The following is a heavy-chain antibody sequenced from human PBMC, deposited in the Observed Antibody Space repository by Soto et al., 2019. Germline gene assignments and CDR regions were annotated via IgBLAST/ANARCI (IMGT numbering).Heavy chain of an antibody. J-gene: IGHJ4*02. CDR1: GRSFRHHYYY. CDR3: ASLDSSGWYFED. D-gene: IGHD6-19*01. CDR2: VNHSGST. V-gene: IGHV4-34*01. Sequence: QVQLQQWGAGLLKPSETLSLTCAVYGRSFRHHYYYWSWIRQPPGKGLEWIGEVNHSGSTNYPTSLKGRVAIALDTSKNHFSLRLTSVTASDTAVYYFASLDSSGWYFEDWGQGTLVTVSS.